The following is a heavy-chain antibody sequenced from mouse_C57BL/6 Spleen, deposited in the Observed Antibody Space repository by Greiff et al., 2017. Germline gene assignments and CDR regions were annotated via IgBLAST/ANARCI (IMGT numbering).Heavy chain of an antibody. J-gene: IGHJ2*01. CDR3: ARDSSGEIYFDY. CDR2: IYPGDGDT. V-gene: IGHV1-82*01. Sequence: VQLQQSGPELVKPGASVKISCKASGYAFSSSWMNWVKQRPGKGLEWIGRIYPGDGDTNYNGKFKGKATLTADKSSSTAYMQLSSLTSEDSAVYFCARDSSGEIYFDYWGQGTTLTVSS. CDR1: GYAFSSSW. D-gene: IGHD3-2*02.